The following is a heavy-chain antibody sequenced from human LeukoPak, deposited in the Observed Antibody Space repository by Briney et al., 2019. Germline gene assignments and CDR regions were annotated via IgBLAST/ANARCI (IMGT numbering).Heavy chain of an antibody. V-gene: IGHV4-4*02. CDR3: AASSGWYDGYYFDY. D-gene: IGHD6-19*01. Sequence: PSGTLSLTCAVSGGSISSSNWWCWVRQPPGKGLEWIGEIYHSGSTNYNPSLKSRVTISVDKSKNQFSLKLSSVTAADTAVYYCAASSGWYDGYYFDYWGQGTLVTVSS. CDR1: GGSISSSNW. CDR2: IYHSGST. J-gene: IGHJ4*02.